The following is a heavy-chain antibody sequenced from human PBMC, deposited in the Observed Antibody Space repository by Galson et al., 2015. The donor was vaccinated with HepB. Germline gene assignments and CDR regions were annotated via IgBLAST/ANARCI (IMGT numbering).Heavy chain of an antibody. J-gene: IGHJ1*01. CDR3: VTDHPIRGEWCQH. Sequence: SLRLSCAAFGFIFNNYDINWVRQAPGKGLEWVSHISSSTNDTYYADSVKGRFTISRDNANNALYLQMNSLRDDDTAVYYCVTDHPIRGEWCQHWGQGTLVTVSS. D-gene: IGHD2-8*01. CDR1: GFIFNNYD. CDR2: ISSSTNDT. V-gene: IGHV3-48*02.